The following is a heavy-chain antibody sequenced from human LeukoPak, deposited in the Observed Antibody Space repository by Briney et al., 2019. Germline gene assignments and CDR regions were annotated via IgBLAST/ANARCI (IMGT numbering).Heavy chain of an antibody. V-gene: IGHV4-34*01. Sequence: SGTLSLTCAVYGGSFSCYYWNWIRQPPGKGLEWIGEINHSGSTNYNPSLKSRVTISVDTSKNQFSLKRSSVTAADTAVYYCARGVAAYSYGPNWFDPWGQGTLVAVSS. CDR3: ARGVAAYSYGPNWFDP. CDR2: INHSGST. J-gene: IGHJ5*02. D-gene: IGHD5-18*01. CDR1: GGSFSCYY.